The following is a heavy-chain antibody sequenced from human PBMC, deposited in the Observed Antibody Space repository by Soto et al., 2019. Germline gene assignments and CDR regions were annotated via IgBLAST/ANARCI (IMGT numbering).Heavy chain of an antibody. CDR1: GGSIGSSNW. D-gene: IGHD3-3*01. J-gene: IGHJ6*02. CDR2: IYHSGST. Sequence: SETLSPTCAVSGGSIGSSNWWSWVRQPPGKGLEWIGEIYHSGSTNYNPSLKSRVTISVDKSKNQFSLKLSSVTAADTAVYYCARDRGNYDFWSGDYYYYGMDVWGQGTTVTVSS. V-gene: IGHV4-4*02. CDR3: ARDRGNYDFWSGDYYYYGMDV.